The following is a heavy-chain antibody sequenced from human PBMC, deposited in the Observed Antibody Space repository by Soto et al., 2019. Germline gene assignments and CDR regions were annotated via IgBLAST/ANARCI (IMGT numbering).Heavy chain of an antibody. CDR2: VYYTGDT. CDR1: SGPSRSHN. CDR3: VRQGIDYLHGLVDV. V-gene: IGHV4-59*08. D-gene: IGHD5-12*01. J-gene: IGHJ6*02. Sequence: QVQVQQSGPGLVKPSETLSLTCTVSSGPSRSHNWGWIRQPPGRGLEWIGYVYYTGDTSYNPSLKSRVTISADTSTNHISLTPRSVTAADTAVYYCVRQGIDYLHGLVDVWGQGTTVSVSS.